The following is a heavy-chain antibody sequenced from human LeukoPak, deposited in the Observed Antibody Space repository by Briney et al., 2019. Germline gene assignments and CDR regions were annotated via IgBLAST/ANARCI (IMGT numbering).Heavy chain of an antibody. CDR2: IYYSGST. CDR1: GGSISSYY. D-gene: IGHD1-26*01. Sequence: SETLSLTCTVSGGSISSYYWSWIRQPPGKGLEWIGYIYYSGSTNYNPSLKSRVTISVDTSKSQFSLKLSSVTAADTAVYYCARASSDYYYYYYMDVWGKGTTVTVSS. CDR3: ARASSDYYYYYYMDV. V-gene: IGHV4-59*01. J-gene: IGHJ6*03.